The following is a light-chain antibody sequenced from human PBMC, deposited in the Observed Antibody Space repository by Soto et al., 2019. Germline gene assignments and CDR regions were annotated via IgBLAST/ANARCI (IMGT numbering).Light chain of an antibody. CDR1: QSVSYN. J-gene: IGKJ4*01. CDR3: QQYKNWPPLT. CDR2: GAF. V-gene: IGKV3-15*01. Sequence: EIVMTQSPATLSVSPGETATLSCRASQSVSYNLAWYQQKPGQGPRLLIYGAFTRATGIPARFSGSESGTECPLTISSLQSEDFAVYYCQQYKNWPPLTFGGGTKVEIK.